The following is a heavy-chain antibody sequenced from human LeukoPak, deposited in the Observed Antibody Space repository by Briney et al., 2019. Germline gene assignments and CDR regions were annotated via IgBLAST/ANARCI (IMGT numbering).Heavy chain of an antibody. CDR1: GFTFSDYS. D-gene: IGHD5-24*01. CDR3: ARDYKYAFDN. V-gene: IGHV3-48*01. J-gene: IGHJ4*02. Sequence: GGSLRLSCAASGFTFSDYSMNWVRQAPGKGLEWISYIGISSGNTKYADSVKGRFTISGDKTKNSLYLQMNSLRVEDTAVYYCARDYKYAFDNWGQGTLITVSS. CDR2: IGISSGNT.